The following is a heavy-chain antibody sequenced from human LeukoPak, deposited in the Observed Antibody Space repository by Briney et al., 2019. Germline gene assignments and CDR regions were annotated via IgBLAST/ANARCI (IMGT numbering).Heavy chain of an antibody. CDR1: GGPFGGYY. CDR2: INHRGST. CDR3: ARHRRSWFDP. Sequence: SETLSLNCVAYGGPFGGYYWSWIRQPPGKGLEWIGEINHRGSTNYNPSLKSRVTISVETSKKQFSLKLSSVTAADTAVYYCARHRRSWFDPWGQGTLVTVSS. D-gene: IGHD3-16*02. J-gene: IGHJ5*02. V-gene: IGHV4-34*01.